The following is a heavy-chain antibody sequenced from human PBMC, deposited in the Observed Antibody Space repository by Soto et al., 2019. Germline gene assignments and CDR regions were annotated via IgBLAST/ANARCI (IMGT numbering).Heavy chain of an antibody. Sequence: EVQLVESGGGLVKPGGSLRLSCAASGFTFRNAWMNWVRQAPVKGLEWVGRSESIRDGWGTDDAAPVEGRFSISRDDSKNTLYLQMNSLKTKDTAVYYCPTDLISGWADYGGQGSQVAVSS. CDR3: PTDLISGWADY. CDR1: GFTFRNAW. J-gene: IGHJ4*02. D-gene: IGHD6-19*01. CDR2: SESIRDGWGT. V-gene: IGHV3-15*07.